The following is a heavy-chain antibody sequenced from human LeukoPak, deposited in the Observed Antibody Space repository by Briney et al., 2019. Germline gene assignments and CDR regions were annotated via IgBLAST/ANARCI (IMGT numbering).Heavy chain of an antibody. CDR1: GGSISSSSYY. J-gene: IGHJ4*02. CDR3: AREGRGIVDH. D-gene: IGHD6-13*01. CDR2: IYYSGSP. V-gene: IGHV4-39*07. Sequence: SETLSLTCTVSGGSISSSSYYWGWIRQPPGKGLEWIGSIYYSGSPYYNPSLKSRVTISVDTSKNQFSLKLSSVTAADTAVYYCAREGRGIVDHWGQGTLVTVSS.